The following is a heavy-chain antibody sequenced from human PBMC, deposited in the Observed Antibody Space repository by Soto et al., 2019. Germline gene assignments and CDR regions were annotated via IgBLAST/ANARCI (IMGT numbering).Heavy chain of an antibody. CDR3: ARDSAALRYFDWSRQSIWFDP. Sequence: PSETLSLTCTVSGGSISSYYWSWIRQPPGKGLEWIGYIYYSGSTNYNPSLKSRVTISVDTSKNQFSLKLSSVTAADTAVYYCARDSAALRYFDWSRQSIWFDPWGQGTLVTVSS. D-gene: IGHD3-9*01. J-gene: IGHJ5*02. CDR2: IYYSGST. CDR1: GGSISSYY. V-gene: IGHV4-59*01.